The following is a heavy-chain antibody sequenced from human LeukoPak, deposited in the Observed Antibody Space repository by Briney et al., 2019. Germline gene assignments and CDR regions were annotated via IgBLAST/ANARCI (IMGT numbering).Heavy chain of an antibody. D-gene: IGHD3-3*01. Sequence: KSSETLSLTCTVSGVSISSYYWSWIRQPAGKGLEWIGRIYTSGSTNYNPSLKSRVTMSVDTSKNQFSLKLSSVTAADTAVYYCARDPGEYDFWSGYPAQNWFDPWGQGTLVTVSS. CDR3: ARDPGEYDFWSGYPAQNWFDP. CDR2: IYTSGST. J-gene: IGHJ5*02. V-gene: IGHV4-4*07. CDR1: GVSISSYY.